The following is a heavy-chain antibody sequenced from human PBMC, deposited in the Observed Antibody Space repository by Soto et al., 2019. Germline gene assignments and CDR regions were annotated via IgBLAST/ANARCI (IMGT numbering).Heavy chain of an antibody. D-gene: IGHD1-26*01. CDR2: IYHSGHT. J-gene: IGHJ4*02. Sequence: QVQLQESGPGLVKPSGTLSLTCNVSGGSITNNNWWSWVRQPPGKGLEWIGAIYHSGHTNFNPSLKSRATLSLDYSENQFSLKLTSATAADTDIYYCASIAYSASGFDYWGQGSLVTVSS. V-gene: IGHV4-4*02. CDR1: GGSITNNNW. CDR3: ASIAYSASGFDY.